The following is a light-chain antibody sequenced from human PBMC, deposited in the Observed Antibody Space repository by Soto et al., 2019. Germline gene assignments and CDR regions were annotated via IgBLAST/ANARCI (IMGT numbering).Light chain of an antibody. CDR2: DVS. V-gene: IGLV2-14*03. J-gene: IGLJ2*01. Sequence: QSALTQPASVSGSPGQSITISCAGTSSDVGGYNYVSWYQHHPGKAPKLMIYDVSNRPSGVSNRFSGSKSDNTASLTISGLQAEDEADYYCSSYTSTSTPVVFGGGTQLTVL. CDR1: SSDVGGYNY. CDR3: SSYTSTSTPVV.